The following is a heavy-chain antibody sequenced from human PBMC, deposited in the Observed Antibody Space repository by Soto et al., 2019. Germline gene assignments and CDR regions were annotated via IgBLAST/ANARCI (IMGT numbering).Heavy chain of an antibody. CDR2: VSSTTSYI. Sequence: RRLSCAASGFTFSSYSMNWVRQAPGKGLEWVSSVSSTTSYIYYADSGKGRFTISRDNAKNSVYLQMNSLRAEDTAVYYCARGGDYAFWSGYYWFDPWGQGTLVTVSS. V-gene: IGHV3-21*01. D-gene: IGHD3-3*01. J-gene: IGHJ5*02. CDR1: GFTFSSYS. CDR3: ARGGDYAFWSGYYWFDP.